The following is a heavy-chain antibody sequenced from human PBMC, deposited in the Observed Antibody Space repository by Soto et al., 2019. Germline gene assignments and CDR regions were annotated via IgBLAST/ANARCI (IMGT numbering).Heavy chain of an antibody. Sequence: GSLRLSCAASGFTFSSYAMSWVRQAPGKGLEWVSAISGSGGSTYYADSVKGRFTISRDNSKNTLYLQINSLRAEDTAVYYCAKAHYDILTGPDYWGQGALVTVSS. CDR1: GFTFSSYA. D-gene: IGHD3-9*01. CDR2: ISGSGGST. CDR3: AKAHYDILTGPDY. J-gene: IGHJ4*02. V-gene: IGHV3-23*01.